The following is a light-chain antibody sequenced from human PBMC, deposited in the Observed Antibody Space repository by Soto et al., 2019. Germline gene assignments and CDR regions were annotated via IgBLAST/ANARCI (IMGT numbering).Light chain of an antibody. CDR1: SSDVGGYNY. J-gene: IGLJ2*01. Sequence: QSVLTQPASVSGSPGQSFTISCTGTSSDVGGYNYVSWYQQHPGKAPQLMIYDVSNRPSGVSNRFSGSKSGNTASLTISGLQAEDEADYYCSSYTSSSMVFGGGTKVTVL. V-gene: IGLV2-14*01. CDR3: SSYTSSSMV. CDR2: DVS.